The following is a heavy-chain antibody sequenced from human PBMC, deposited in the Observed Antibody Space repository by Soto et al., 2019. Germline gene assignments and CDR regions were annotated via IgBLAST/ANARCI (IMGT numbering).Heavy chain of an antibody. CDR1: GGSISSGDYY. J-gene: IGHJ4*02. V-gene: IGHV4-30-4*01. D-gene: IGHD5-12*01. CDR3: ARDEGWLQPFDY. Sequence: PSETLSLTCTVSGGSISSGDYYWSWIRQPPGKGLEWIGYIYYSGSTYYNPSLKSRVTISVDTSKNQFSLKLSSVTAADTAVYYCARDEGWLQPFDYWGQGTLVTVSS. CDR2: IYYSGST.